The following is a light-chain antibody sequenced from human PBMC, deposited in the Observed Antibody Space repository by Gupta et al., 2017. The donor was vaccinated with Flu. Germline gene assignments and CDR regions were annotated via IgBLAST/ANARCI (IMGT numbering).Light chain of an antibody. CDR1: QSVSSNS. CDR2: GAS. V-gene: IGKV3-20*01. J-gene: IGKJ3*01. Sequence: EIVLTQSPGTLSFSPGETATLSCRASQSVSSNSLAWYQQKPGQAPRLLIFGASSRATGIPDRFSGSGSGTEFTLTISRLEPEDFAVYCCQQEGSSPFTFGHGTKVEIK. CDR3: QQEGSSPFT.